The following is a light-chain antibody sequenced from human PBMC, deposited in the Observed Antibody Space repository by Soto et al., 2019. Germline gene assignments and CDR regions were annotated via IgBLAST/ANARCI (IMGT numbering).Light chain of an antibody. CDR3: QQYDNWPPLT. CDR1: QSVGSN. Sequence: EIVMTQSPATLSVSPGGRATLSCRASQSVGSNLAWYQQKPGRAPRLLIYGASTRATGIPARFSGSGYGTESTLTISSLQSEDFVVYYCQQYDNWPPLTFGGGTKVEIK. V-gene: IGKV3-15*01. J-gene: IGKJ4*01. CDR2: GAS.